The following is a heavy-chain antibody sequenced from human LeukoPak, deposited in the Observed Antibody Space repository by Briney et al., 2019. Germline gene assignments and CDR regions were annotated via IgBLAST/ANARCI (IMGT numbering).Heavy chain of an antibody. CDR1: GGSISSYY. J-gene: IGHJ3*02. CDR3: ARDRYYYDSSGYGDAFDI. V-gene: IGHV4-59*01. Sequence: PSETLSLTCTVSGGSISSYYWSWIRQPPGKGLEWIVHIYYSGSTNYNPSLKSRVTISVDTSENQFSLKLSSVTAADTAVYYCARDRYYYDSSGYGDAFDIWGQGTMVSVSS. D-gene: IGHD3-22*01. CDR2: IYYSGST.